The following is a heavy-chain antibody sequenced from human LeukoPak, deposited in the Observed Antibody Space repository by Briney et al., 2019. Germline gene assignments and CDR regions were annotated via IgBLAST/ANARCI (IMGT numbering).Heavy chain of an antibody. Sequence: KASETLSLTCTVSGGSVSSYYWSWIRQPPGKGLEWIGYIYYSGSTNYNPSLKSRVTISVDTSKNQFSLKLSSVTAADTAVYYCARGILTGYDYWGQGTLVTVSS. J-gene: IGHJ4*02. V-gene: IGHV4-59*02. CDR1: GGSVSSYY. D-gene: IGHD3-9*01. CDR3: ARGILTGYDY. CDR2: IYYSGST.